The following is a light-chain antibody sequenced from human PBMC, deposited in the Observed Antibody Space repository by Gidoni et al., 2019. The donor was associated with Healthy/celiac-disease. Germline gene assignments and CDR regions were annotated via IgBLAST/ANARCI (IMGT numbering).Light chain of an antibody. CDR3: QQSYSTPRT. Sequence: IQITQSPSSLSASVGDRVTITCRASQSISSYLNWYQQKPGKAPKLLIYAASSLQSGVPSRFSGSGSGTDCTLTISSLQPEDFATYYCQQSYSTPRTFGGGTKVEIK. CDR2: AAS. V-gene: IGKV1-39*01. CDR1: QSISSY. J-gene: IGKJ4*01.